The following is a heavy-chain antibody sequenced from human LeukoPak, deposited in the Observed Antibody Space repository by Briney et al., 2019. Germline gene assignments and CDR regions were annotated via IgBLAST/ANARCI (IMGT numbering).Heavy chain of an antibody. CDR3: ARALMRVVVVLDV. V-gene: IGHV3-9*01. D-gene: IGHD2-15*01. CDR1: RFTFDDYA. Sequence: GRSLRLSCAASRFTFDDYAMHWARQAPGKGLEGVSGTSWNSGSIGYADSVKGRFTISRDNAKNSLYLQMNSLRDEDTALYYCARALMRVVVVLDVWGQGTTVTVSS. CDR2: TSWNSGSI. J-gene: IGHJ6*02.